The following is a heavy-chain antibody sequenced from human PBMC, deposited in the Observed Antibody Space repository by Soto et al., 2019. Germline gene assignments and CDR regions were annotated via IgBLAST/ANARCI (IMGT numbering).Heavy chain of an antibody. CDR3: AHSIGYCSGGSCYPLYGMDV. CDR1: GFSLSTSGVG. D-gene: IGHD2-15*01. Sequence: QITLKESGPTLVKPTQTLTLTCTFSGFSLSTSGVGVGWIRQPPGKALEWLALIYWDDDKRYSPSLKSRLTITKDTSKNQVVLTMTNMDPVDTATYYCAHSIGYCSGGSCYPLYGMDVWGQGTTVTVSS. J-gene: IGHJ6*02. CDR2: IYWDDDK. V-gene: IGHV2-5*02.